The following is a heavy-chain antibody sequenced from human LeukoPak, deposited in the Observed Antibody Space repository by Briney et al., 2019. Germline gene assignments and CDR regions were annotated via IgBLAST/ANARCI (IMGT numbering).Heavy chain of an antibody. Sequence: GGSLRLSCAASGFTFSTFGMNWVRQAPGKGPEWVSSISSSNRYIYYADSVKGRFTISRDNAKKSLYLQMNSLRAEDTAVYYCARAADSSGYDDFDYWGQGTLVTVSS. J-gene: IGHJ4*02. D-gene: IGHD3-22*01. CDR1: GFTFSTFG. CDR2: ISSSNRYI. CDR3: ARAADSSGYDDFDY. V-gene: IGHV3-21*01.